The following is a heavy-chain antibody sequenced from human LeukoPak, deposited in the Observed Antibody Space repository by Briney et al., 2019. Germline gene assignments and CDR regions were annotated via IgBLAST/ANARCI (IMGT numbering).Heavy chain of an antibody. CDR1: GFTFRSYS. V-gene: IGHV3-23*01. CDR2: IEESGSTT. CDR3: AKTYKYNYNGMDV. Sequence: GGSLRLSCAASGFTFRSYSMSWARQDPGEGLEWVSLIEESGSTTYYADSVKGRFTISRDNTQNTLYLQMSSLRAEDTAVYYCAKTYKYNYNGMDVWGQGTTVTVSS. J-gene: IGHJ6*02. D-gene: IGHD1-1*01.